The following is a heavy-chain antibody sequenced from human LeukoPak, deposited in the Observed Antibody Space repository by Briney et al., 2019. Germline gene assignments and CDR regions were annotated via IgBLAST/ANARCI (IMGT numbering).Heavy chain of an antibody. V-gene: IGHV3-9*01. Sequence: GGSLRLSCATSGFTFDDYAMHWVRQAPGKGLEWVSGISWNSGLIGYADSVKGRFTISRDNAKNSLYLQMNSLRAEDTALYYCAKDIAHYDSSGPDTWGQGTLVTVSS. D-gene: IGHD3-22*01. CDR3: AKDIAHYDSSGPDT. CDR2: ISWNSGLI. J-gene: IGHJ5*02. CDR1: GFTFDDYA.